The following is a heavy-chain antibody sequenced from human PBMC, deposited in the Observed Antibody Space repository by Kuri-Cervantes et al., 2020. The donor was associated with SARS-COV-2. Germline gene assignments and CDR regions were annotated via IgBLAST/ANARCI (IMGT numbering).Heavy chain of an antibody. V-gene: IGHV3-23*01. CDR3: AKPKAVAWEGYFDL. Sequence: GESLKISCAASGFTFSSYAMSWVRQAPGKGLEWVSAISGSGGSTYYADSVKGRFTISRDNSKNTLYLQMNSLRAEDTAVYYCAKPKAVAWEGYFDLWGRGTLVTVSS. CDR1: GFTFSSYA. J-gene: IGHJ2*01. D-gene: IGHD6-19*01. CDR2: ISGSGGST.